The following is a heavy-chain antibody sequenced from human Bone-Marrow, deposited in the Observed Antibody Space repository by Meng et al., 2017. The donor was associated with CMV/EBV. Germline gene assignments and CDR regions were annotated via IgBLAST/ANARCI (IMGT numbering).Heavy chain of an antibody. CDR2: ISYDGSNK. V-gene: IGHV3-30-3*01. D-gene: IGHD6-13*01. Sequence: GGSLRLSCAASGFTFSSYAMHWVRQAPGKGLEWVAVISYDGSNKYYADSVKGRFTISRDNSKNTLYLQMNSLRAEDTAVYYCARVSPGIAVDYWGQGTLVTVSS. CDR1: GFTFSSYA. J-gene: IGHJ4*02. CDR3: ARVSPGIAVDY.